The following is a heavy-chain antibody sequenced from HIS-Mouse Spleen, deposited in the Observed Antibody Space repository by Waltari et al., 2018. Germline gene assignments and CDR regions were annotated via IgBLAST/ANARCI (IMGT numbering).Heavy chain of an antibody. Sequence: QLQLQESGPGLVKPSETLSLPCTVSVASISSSSYYWDWIRQPPGKGLEWIGSIYYSGSTYYNPSLKSRVTISVDTSKNQFSLKLSSVTAADTAVYYCAREIPYSSSWYDWYFDLWGRGTLVTVSS. CDR2: IYYSGST. D-gene: IGHD6-13*01. CDR3: AREIPYSSSWYDWYFDL. V-gene: IGHV4-39*07. J-gene: IGHJ2*01. CDR1: VASISSSSYY.